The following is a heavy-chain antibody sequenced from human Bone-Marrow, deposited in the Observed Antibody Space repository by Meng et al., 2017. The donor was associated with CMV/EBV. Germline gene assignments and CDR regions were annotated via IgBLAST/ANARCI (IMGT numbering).Heavy chain of an antibody. Sequence: SETLSLTCIVSGGSISRHYWTWIRQPPGKGLEYIGYIYYSGSTNYNPSLKSRVTISVDTSKNQFSLKLSSVTAADTAVYYCARGGSGWYGGWFDPWGQGTRVTVSS. CDR2: IYYSGST. CDR3: ARGGSGWYGGWFDP. J-gene: IGHJ5*02. CDR1: GGSISRHY. V-gene: IGHV4-59*11. D-gene: IGHD6-19*01.